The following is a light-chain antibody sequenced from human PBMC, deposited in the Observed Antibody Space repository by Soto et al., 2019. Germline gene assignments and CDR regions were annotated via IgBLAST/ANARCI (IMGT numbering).Light chain of an antibody. J-gene: IGKJ1*01. CDR1: QSVSSN. CDR3: QKYNNFWT. CDR2: GAS. V-gene: IGKV3-15*01. Sequence: EIVMTQSPATLSVSPGERATLSCRASQSVSSNLAWYQQKPGQAPRLLIYGASTRATGIPARFSGSGSGIDFTLTISSLQSEDFAVYYCQKYNNFWTFGQGTKVEIK.